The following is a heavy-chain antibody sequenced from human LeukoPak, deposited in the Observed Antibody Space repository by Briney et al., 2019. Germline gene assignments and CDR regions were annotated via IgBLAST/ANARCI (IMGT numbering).Heavy chain of an antibody. CDR3: AKDAVRGSGRINWFDS. D-gene: IGHD3-10*01. CDR2: ITFDGTKR. CDR1: GFSFSKYA. J-gene: IGHJ5*01. V-gene: IGHV3-30*04. Sequence: GKSLRLSCGSSGFSFSKYALHWVRQAPGKGLEWVAVITFDGTKRFYGESVKGRFTISRDNSKNTLFLQMNSLRGGDTAAYYCAKDAVRGSGRINWFDSWGQGTLVTVSS.